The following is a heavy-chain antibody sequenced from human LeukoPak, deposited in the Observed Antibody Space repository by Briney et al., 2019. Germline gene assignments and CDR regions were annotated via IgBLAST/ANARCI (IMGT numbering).Heavy chain of an antibody. CDR3: ARDLVDTAMAYYFDY. CDR2: IYHSGST. V-gene: IGHV4-38-2*02. J-gene: IGHJ4*02. Sequence: PSETLSLTCTVSGYSISSGYYWGWIRQPPGKGLEWIGSIYHSGSTYYNPSLKSRVTISVDTSKNQFSLKLSSVTAADTAVYYCARDLVDTAMAYYFDYWGQGTLVTVSS. CDR1: GYSISSGYY. D-gene: IGHD5-18*01.